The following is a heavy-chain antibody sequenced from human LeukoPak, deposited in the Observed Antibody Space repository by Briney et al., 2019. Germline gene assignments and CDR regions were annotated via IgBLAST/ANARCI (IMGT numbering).Heavy chain of an antibody. V-gene: IGHV1-2*02. Sequence: ASVKVSCKASGYTFTDYNINWVRQAPGQGLEWMGWITPNSGGTRYAQKFQGRVSMTRDTSISTAYMELSRLRSDDTAVYYCARDYGSGSYFGYWGQGTLVTVSS. CDR1: GYTFTDYN. CDR3: ARDYGSGSYFGY. J-gene: IGHJ4*02. D-gene: IGHD3-10*01. CDR2: ITPNSGGT.